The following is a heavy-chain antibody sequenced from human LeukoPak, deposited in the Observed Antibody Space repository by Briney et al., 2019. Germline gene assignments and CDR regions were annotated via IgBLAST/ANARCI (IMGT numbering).Heavy chain of an antibody. D-gene: IGHD2-21*01. Sequence: SETLSLTCAVYGGSFSGYYWSWIRQPPGKGLEWFGEINHRGSTNYNPSLRSRVTISVDPTKNQFSLKLSSVTAADTAVYYCARAIPYYYYYMDVWGKGTTVTVSS. V-gene: IGHV4-34*01. CDR3: ARAIPYYYYYMDV. J-gene: IGHJ6*03. CDR1: GGSFSGYY. CDR2: INHRGST.